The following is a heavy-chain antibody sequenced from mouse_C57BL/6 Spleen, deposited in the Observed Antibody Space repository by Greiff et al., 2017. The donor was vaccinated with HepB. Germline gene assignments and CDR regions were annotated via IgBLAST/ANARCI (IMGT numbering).Heavy chain of an antibody. CDR1: GYTFTGYW. D-gene: IGHD1-1*01. V-gene: IGHV1-9*01. J-gene: IGHJ4*01. CDR2: ILPGSGST. CDR3: ARGPYYGSSVYYAMDD. Sequence: QVQLQQSGAELMKPGASVKLSCKATGYTFTGYWIEWVKQRPGHGLEWIGEILPGSGSTNYNEKFKGKATFTADTSSNTAYMQISSLTPEDSAIYYCARGPYYGSSVYYAMDDWGQGTSVTVSS.